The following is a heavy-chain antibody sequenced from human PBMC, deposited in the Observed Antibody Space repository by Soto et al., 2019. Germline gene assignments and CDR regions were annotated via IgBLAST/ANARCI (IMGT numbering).Heavy chain of an antibody. CDR1: GFTFISYW. Sequence: GVLRISCAASGFTFISYWMSLVRQAPGKGLEWVANIKQDGSEKYYVDSVKGRFTISRDNAKNSLYLQMNSLRAEDTAVYYCARDYDYVWGRAYWGQGTLVTVSS. V-gene: IGHV3-7*01. J-gene: IGHJ4*02. CDR2: IKQDGSEK. D-gene: IGHD3-16*01. CDR3: ARDYDYVWGRAY.